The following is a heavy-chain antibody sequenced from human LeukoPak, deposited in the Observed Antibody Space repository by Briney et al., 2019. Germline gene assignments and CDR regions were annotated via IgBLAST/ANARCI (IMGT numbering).Heavy chain of an antibody. J-gene: IGHJ4*02. CDR3: ATIKRGSTYGYFDF. CDR1: GASTASHY. V-gene: IGHV4-59*11. D-gene: IGHD5-18*01. CDR2: MFDTVSA. Sequence: SETLSLTCTVSGASTASHYWTWLRQPPGKELEWIAYMFDTVSAKSNPSLKSRLTLSVDTSKKQLSLRLSSVTAADTAVYYCATIKRGSTYGYFDFWGQGIKVTVSS.